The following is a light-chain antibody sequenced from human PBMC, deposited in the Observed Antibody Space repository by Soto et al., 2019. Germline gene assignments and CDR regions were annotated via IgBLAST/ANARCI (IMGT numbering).Light chain of an antibody. V-gene: IGKV3-11*01. CDR1: QFVSGY. J-gene: IGKJ4*01. CDR3: QQRSNWPLT. CDR2: DAS. Sequence: EIVLTQSPATLSLSPGERATLSCRASQFVSGYLAWYQQKPGQAPRLLIYDASNRATGIPARFSGSGYGTDFPLTISSLEPEDFAVYSCQQRSNWPLTFGGGTKVEIK.